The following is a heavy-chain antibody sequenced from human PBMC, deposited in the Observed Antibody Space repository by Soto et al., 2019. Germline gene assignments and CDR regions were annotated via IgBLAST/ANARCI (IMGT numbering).Heavy chain of an antibody. V-gene: IGHV1-46*03. J-gene: IGHJ5*02. CDR2: INPNSGIT. D-gene: IGHD6-13*01. CDR3: ALSRVAAAGINCFDP. Sequence: QVQVVQSGAEVKKPGASVKISCKASGYRFTSYYMHWVRQAPGQGLEWMGIINPNSGITNYAQNFELRVTMTRDTSTRAVYRDLSTLNSVDKAVYYCALSRVAAAGINCFDPWGQGTLVTVSS. CDR1: GYRFTSYY.